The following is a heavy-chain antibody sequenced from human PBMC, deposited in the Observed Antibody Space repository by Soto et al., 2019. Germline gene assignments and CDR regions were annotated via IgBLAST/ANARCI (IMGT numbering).Heavy chain of an antibody. Sequence: GSVKLSCATSGLTFSSYEMNWVRQAPGKGLEWVSYISSSGSTIYYADSVKGRFTISRDNAKNSLYLQMDSLRAEDTAVYYCARDQEAGSFFPYYYGMDVWGQGTTVTVSS. CDR1: GLTFSSYE. J-gene: IGHJ6*02. CDR2: ISSSGSTI. V-gene: IGHV3-48*03. D-gene: IGHD6-13*01. CDR3: ARDQEAGSFFPYYYGMDV.